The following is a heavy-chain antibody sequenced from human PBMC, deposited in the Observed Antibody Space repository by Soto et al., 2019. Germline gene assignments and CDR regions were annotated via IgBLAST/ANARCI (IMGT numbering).Heavy chain of an antibody. CDR1: GGTFSSYT. J-gene: IGHJ3*01. D-gene: IGHD6-6*01. V-gene: IGHV1-69*02. CDR2: IIPILGIA. CDR3: ARPDSSSFSVDRYALNV. Sequence: GASVKVSCKASGGTFSSYTISWVRQAPGQGLEWMGRIIPILGIANYAQKFQGRVTITADKSTSTAYMELSSLRSEDTAVYYCARPDSSSFSVDRYALNVWGQGTMVTVSS.